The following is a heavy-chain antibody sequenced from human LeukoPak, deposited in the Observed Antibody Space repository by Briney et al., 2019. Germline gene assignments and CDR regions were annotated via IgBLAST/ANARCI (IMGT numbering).Heavy chain of an antibody. CDR3: ALSYYDSSGYYYNFDY. J-gene: IGHJ4*02. D-gene: IGHD3-22*01. CDR1: GYSFTSYW. CDR2: IYPGDSDT. V-gene: IGHV5-51*01. Sequence: GESLKISCKGSGYSFTSYWIGWVRQMPGKGLEWMGIIYPGDSDTRYSPSFQGQVTISADKSISTAYLQWSSLKASDTATYYCALSYYDSSGYYYNFDYWGQGTLVTVSS.